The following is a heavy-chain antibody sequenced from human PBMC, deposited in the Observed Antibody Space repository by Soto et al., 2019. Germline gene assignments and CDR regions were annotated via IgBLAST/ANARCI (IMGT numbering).Heavy chain of an antibody. CDR2: IYHSGST. CDR1: SGSVSDDNW. CDR3: ARPVYFYIDV. V-gene: IGHV4-4*02. Sequence: QVQLQESGPGLVKPSETLSLTCVVSSGSVSDDNWWGWVRQSPEKGLEWIGEIYHSGSTKYSPSLKSRVTMSMDKSKNQFSLRLSSVTAADTAVYYCARPVYFYIDVWGKGTTVTVSS. J-gene: IGHJ6*03.